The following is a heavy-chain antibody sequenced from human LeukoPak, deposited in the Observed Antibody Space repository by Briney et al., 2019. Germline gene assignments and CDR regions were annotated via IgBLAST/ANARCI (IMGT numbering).Heavy chain of an antibody. CDR1: GFTFSSYS. CDR3: ARSLGGYDWGPFDY. J-gene: IGHJ4*02. D-gene: IGHD5-12*01. CDR2: ISSSSSYI. V-gene: IGHV3-21*01. Sequence: GGSLRLSCAASGFTFSSYSMNWVRQAPGKGLEWVSSISSSSSYIYYADSVKGRFTISRDNAKNSLYLQMNSLRAEDTAVYYCARSLGGYDWGPFDYWGQGTLVTVS.